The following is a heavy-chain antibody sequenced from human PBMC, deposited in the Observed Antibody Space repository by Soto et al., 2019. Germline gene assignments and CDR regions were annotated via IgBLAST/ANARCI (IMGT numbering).Heavy chain of an antibody. J-gene: IGHJ4*02. D-gene: IGHD2-15*01. CDR1: GFTFSSYG. CDR3: ARDKPSGGSCFDY. V-gene: IGHV3-33*01. Sequence: QVQLVESGGGVVQPGRSLRLSCAASGFTFSSYGMHWVRQAPGKGLEWVAVIWYDGSNKYYADSVKGRFTISRDNSKNTLYLQMNSLRAEDTAVYYCARDKPSGGSCFDYWGQGTLVTVSS. CDR2: IWYDGSNK.